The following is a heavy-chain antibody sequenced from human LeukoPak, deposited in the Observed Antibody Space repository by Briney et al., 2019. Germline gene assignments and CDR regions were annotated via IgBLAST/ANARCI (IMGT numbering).Heavy chain of an antibody. J-gene: IGHJ4*02. Sequence: KPGGSLRLSCAASRFTLSDHYMTWIRQAPGKGLEWVSSISSSRASYTNYADSVRGRFTISTDIVRNSLYLQMDSLRAEDAAVYYCARGASDFDYWGQGTLVTVSS. CDR3: ARGASDFDY. V-gene: IGHV3-11*05. CDR2: ISSSRASYT. CDR1: RFTLSDHY.